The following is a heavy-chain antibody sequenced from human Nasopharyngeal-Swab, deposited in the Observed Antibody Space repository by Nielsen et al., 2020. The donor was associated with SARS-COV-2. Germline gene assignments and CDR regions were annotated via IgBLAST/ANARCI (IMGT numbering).Heavy chain of an antibody. CDR3: ATTLQWLVTNWFDP. CDR2: IIPILGIA. D-gene: IGHD6-19*01. Sequence: SVKVSCKASGGTFSSYAISWVRQAPGQGLEWMGRIIPILGIANYAQKFQGRVTITADKSTSTAYMELSSLRSDDTAVYYCATTLQWLVTNWFDPWGQGTLVTVSS. J-gene: IGHJ5*02. V-gene: IGHV1-69*04. CDR1: GGTFSSYA.